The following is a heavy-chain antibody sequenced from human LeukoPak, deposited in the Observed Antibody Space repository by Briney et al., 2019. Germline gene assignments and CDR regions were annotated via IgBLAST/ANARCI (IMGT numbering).Heavy chain of an antibody. CDR1: GFTFSSYA. Sequence: GGSLRLSCAASGFTFSSYAMSWVRQAPGKGLEWVSAISGSGGSTYYADSVKGRFTISRDNSKNTLYLEMNSLRAEDTAVYYCAKDFDPTYYYDSSGPMDYWGQGTLVTVSS. CDR2: ISGSGGST. CDR3: AKDFDPTYYYDSSGPMDY. D-gene: IGHD3-22*01. V-gene: IGHV3-23*01. J-gene: IGHJ4*02.